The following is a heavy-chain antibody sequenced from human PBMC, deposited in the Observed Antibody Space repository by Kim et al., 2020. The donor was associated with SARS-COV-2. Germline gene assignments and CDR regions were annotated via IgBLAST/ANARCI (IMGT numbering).Heavy chain of an antibody. D-gene: IGHD2-21*02. Sequence: GGSLRLSCAASGFTFSSYWMSWVRQAPGKGLEWVANIKQDGSEKYYVDSVKGRFTISRDNAKNSLYLQMNSLRAEDTAVYYCARGGGGDGSYFDYWGQGTLVTVSS. CDR2: IKQDGSEK. CDR3: ARGGGGDGSYFDY. J-gene: IGHJ4*02. V-gene: IGHV3-7*01. CDR1: GFTFSSYW.